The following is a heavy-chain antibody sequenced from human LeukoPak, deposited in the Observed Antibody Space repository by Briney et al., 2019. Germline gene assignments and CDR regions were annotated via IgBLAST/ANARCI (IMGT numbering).Heavy chain of an antibody. CDR3: ARAYASRNDYYYYYMDV. CDR2: INWNGGST. CDR1: GFNFDDYG. J-gene: IGHJ6*03. D-gene: IGHD3-16*01. Sequence: GGSLRLSCAAPGFNFDDYGMTWVRQAPGKGLEWVSGINWNGGSTGYADSVKGRFTISRDNTKNSLYLQMNSLRAEDTAFYYCARAYASRNDYYYYYMDVWGKGTTITVSS. V-gene: IGHV3-20*04.